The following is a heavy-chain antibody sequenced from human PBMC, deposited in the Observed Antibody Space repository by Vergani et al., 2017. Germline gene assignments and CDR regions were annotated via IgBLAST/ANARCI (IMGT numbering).Heavy chain of an antibody. V-gene: IGHV3-23*01. CDR2: VSGSSATP. J-gene: IGHJ4*02. D-gene: IGHD2-2*01. CDR3: ARVLGYCNSASCQEY. Sequence: EVQLLESGGGLVQPGGSLRLSCEASGFSFPGYAMSWVRQAPGKGLEWVSSVSGSSATPYYADSVKGRFIISRDNSKNTLHLQMNSLRADDTAVYYCARVLGYCNSASCQEYWGQGTLVTVSS. CDR1: GFSFPGYA.